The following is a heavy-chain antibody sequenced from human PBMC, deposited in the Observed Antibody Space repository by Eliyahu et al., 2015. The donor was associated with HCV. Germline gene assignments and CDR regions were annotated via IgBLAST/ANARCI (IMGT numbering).Heavy chain of an antibody. Sequence: EVQLVQSGAEVKKPGXSLKISCKGSGYNFTNYWIAWVRQMPGKGLEWMGVIWPGDSNTKYSPSFEGQVTISADKSISTAYLQWTSLKASDTAMYYCARPADYWGQGTLVTVSS. CDR2: IWPGDSNT. CDR3: ARPADY. CDR1: GYNFTNYW. V-gene: IGHV5-51*01. J-gene: IGHJ4*02.